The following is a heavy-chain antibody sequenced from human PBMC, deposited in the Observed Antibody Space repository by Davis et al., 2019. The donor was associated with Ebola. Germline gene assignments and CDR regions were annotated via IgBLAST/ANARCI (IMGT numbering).Heavy chain of an antibody. D-gene: IGHD2-21*01. CDR1: GFTFRSYT. J-gene: IGHJ4*02. V-gene: IGHV3-30-3*01. Sequence: GGSLRLSCEASGFTFRSYTMNWVRQAPGKGLEWAAVISYDGSNKYYADSVKGRFTISRDNSKNTLYLQMNSLRAEDTAVYYCAKDRPPYPDLDYWGQGTLVTVSS. CDR3: AKDRPPYPDLDY. CDR2: ISYDGSNK.